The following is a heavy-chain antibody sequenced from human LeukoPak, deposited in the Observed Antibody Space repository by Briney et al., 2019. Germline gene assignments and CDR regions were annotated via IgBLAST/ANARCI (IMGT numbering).Heavy chain of an antibody. Sequence: GASVKVSCKASGYTFTGYYMHWVRQAPGKGLEWMGGFDPEDGETIYVQKFQGRVTMTEDTSTDTAYMELSSLRSEDTAVYYCATDRYGTRFLDYWGQGTLVTVSS. CDR2: FDPEDGET. V-gene: IGHV1-24*01. CDR1: GYTFTGYY. J-gene: IGHJ4*02. CDR3: ATDRYGTRFLDY. D-gene: IGHD3-3*01.